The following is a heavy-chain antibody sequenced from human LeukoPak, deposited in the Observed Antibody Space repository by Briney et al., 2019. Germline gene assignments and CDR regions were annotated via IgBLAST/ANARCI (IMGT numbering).Heavy chain of an antibody. CDR3: ARDLTVTDYYYYGMDV. CDR1: GFTFSSYA. CDR2: ISYDGSNK. Sequence: GGSLRLSCAASGFTFSSYAMHWVRQAPGKGLEWVVVISYDGSNKYYADAVKGRFTISRDNSENTLYLQMNSLRAEDTAVYYCARDLTVTDYYYYGMDVWGQGTTVTVSS. D-gene: IGHD4-11*01. J-gene: IGHJ6*02. V-gene: IGHV3-30-3*01.